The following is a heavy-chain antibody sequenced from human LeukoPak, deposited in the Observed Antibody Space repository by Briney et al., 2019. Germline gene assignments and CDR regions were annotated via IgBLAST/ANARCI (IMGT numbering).Heavy chain of an antibody. CDR2: ISYDGSNK. Sequence: GGSLRLSCAASGFTFSSYAMHWVRQAPGKGLDWVAIISYDGSNKYYADSVKGRFTISRDNFKNTLYLQMNSLRAEDTAVYYCARGLGEVSPWGQGTLVTVSS. V-gene: IGHV3-30-3*01. J-gene: IGHJ5*02. D-gene: IGHD4-11*01. CDR3: ARGLGEVSP. CDR1: GFTFSSYA.